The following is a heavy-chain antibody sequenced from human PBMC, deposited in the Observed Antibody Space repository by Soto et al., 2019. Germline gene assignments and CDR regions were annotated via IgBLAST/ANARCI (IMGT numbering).Heavy chain of an antibody. Sequence: ASVKVSCKASGYSCTNYFLHWVRQAPAQGLEWMGYILPAGGHTGCTEKFQGRLTVTTDTSTSTVYMDLSSLSFEDTALYYCVREYSPGLFEYWGQGTLVTVSS. J-gene: IGHJ4*02. D-gene: IGHD5-12*01. CDR2: ILPAGGHT. CDR1: GYSCTNYF. CDR3: VREYSPGLFEY. V-gene: IGHV1-46*01.